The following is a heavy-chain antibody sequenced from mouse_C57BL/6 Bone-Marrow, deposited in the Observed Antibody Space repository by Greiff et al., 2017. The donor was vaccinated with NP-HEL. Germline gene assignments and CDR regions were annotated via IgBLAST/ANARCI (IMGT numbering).Heavy chain of an antibody. J-gene: IGHJ3*01. CDR2: IYPSDSET. CDR1: GYTFTSYW. CDR3: ARWGYYGPTGFAY. Sequence: VQLQQPGAELVRPGSSVKLSCKASGYTFTSYWMDWVKQRPGQGLEWIGNIYPSDSETHYNQKFKDKATLTVDKSSSTAYMQLSSLTSEDSAVYYCARWGYYGPTGFAYWGQGTLVTVSA. V-gene: IGHV1-61*01. D-gene: IGHD1-2*01.